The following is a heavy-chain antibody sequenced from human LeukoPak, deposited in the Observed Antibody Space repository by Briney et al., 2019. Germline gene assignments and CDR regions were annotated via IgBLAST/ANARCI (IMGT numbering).Heavy chain of an antibody. CDR2: ISSSSSYI. J-gene: IGHJ5*02. CDR1: GFTFSSYA. V-gene: IGHV3-21*01. Sequence: GGSLRLSCAASGFTFSSYAMHWVRQAPGKGLEWVSSISSSSSYIYYADSVKGRFTISRGNAKNSLYLQMNSLRAEDTAVYYCARASGYGTNWFDPWGQGTLVTVSS. CDR3: ARASGYGTNWFDP. D-gene: IGHD5-12*01.